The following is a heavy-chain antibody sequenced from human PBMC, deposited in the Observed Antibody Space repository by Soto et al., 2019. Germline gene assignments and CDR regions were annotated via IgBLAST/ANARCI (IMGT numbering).Heavy chain of an antibody. CDR1: GGSISSYY. CDR2: IYYSGST. J-gene: IGHJ4*02. V-gene: IGHV4-59*01. D-gene: IGHD6-6*01. Sequence: SETLSLTCTVSGGSISSYYWSWIRQPPGKGLEWIGYIYYSGSTNYNPSLKGRVTISVDTSKNQFSLKLSSVTAADTAVYYCARVGGVAARTFDYWGQGTLVTVSS. CDR3: ARVGGVAARTFDY.